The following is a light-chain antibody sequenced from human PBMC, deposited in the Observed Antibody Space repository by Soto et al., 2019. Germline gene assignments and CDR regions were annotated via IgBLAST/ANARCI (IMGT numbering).Light chain of an antibody. CDR2: DVT. Sequence: QSALTQPASVSGSPGQSITISCTGTSSDIGSYNYVSWYQQHPGQAPKLMIYDVTKRPSGVSNRFSGSKSGNTSSLTISGLQAEDEADYYCSSPRSSSFYVFGTGTKLT. CDR3: SSPRSSSFYV. CDR1: SSDIGSYNY. J-gene: IGLJ1*01. V-gene: IGLV2-14*03.